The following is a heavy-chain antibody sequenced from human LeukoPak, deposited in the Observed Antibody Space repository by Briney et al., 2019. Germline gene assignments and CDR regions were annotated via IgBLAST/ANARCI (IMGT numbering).Heavy chain of an antibody. V-gene: IGHV3-48*03. CDR2: ISSSGSTI. CDR3: ARVFVYYYYGMDV. Sequence: GSLRPSCAASGFTSSSYEMNWVRQAPGKGLEWVSYISSSGSTIYYADTVKGRFTISRDNAKNSLYLQMNSLRAEDTAVYYCARVFVYYYYGMDVWGQGTTVTVSS. CDR1: GFTSSSYE. J-gene: IGHJ6*02.